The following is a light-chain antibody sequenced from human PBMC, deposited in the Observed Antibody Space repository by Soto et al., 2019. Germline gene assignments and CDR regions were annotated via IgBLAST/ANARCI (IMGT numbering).Light chain of an antibody. CDR3: LQHNSYPCT. CDR2: AAS. V-gene: IGKV1-17*01. Sequence: DIQMTQFPSSLSASVGDRVTITCRASQGISNDLGWYQQNPGKAPKRLIYAASSLQGVVPSRFSGSGSGTEFTLTISSLQPEDFATYYCLQHNSYPCTFGPGTKVDIK. J-gene: IGKJ3*01. CDR1: QGISND.